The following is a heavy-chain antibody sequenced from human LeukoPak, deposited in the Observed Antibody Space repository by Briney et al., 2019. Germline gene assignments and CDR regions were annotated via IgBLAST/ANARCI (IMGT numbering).Heavy chain of an antibody. J-gene: IGHJ3*02. CDR2: ISSSSSYI. Sequence: GGSLRLSCAASGFTFGSYSMNWVRQAPGKGLEWVSSISSSSSYIYYADSVKGRFTISRDNAKNSLYLQMNSLRAEDTAVYYCARDRGSGTYDAFDIWGQGTMVTVSS. CDR1: GFTFGSYS. V-gene: IGHV3-21*01. CDR3: ARDRGSGTYDAFDI. D-gene: IGHD1-26*01.